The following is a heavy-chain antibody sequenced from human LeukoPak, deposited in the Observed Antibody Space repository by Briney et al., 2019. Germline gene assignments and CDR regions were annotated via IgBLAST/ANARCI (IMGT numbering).Heavy chain of an antibody. CDR3: AKETTVGYYMHV. V-gene: IGHV3-9*03. J-gene: IGHJ6*03. D-gene: IGHD4-11*01. Sequence: GGSLRLSCAASGFTFDDYAMHWVRQAPGKGLEWVSRISWNSGSIAYADSVKGRFTISRDNAKNSLYLQMNSLRAEDMALYYCAKETTVGYYMHVWGKGTTVTVSS. CDR1: GFTFDDYA. CDR2: ISWNSGSI.